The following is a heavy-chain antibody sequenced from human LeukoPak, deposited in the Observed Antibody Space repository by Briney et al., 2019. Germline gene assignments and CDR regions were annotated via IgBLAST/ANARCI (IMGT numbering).Heavy chain of an antibody. CDR3: AKYGSGKAFGY. Sequence: PGGSLRLSCAASGFTFNTYAMSWVRQAPGKGLEWVSGISVNGGSTYYADSVKGRFTISRDNSKNTLYLELNSLRAEDTAIYYCAKYGSGKAFGYWGQGTLVAVSS. V-gene: IGHV3-23*01. J-gene: IGHJ4*02. CDR1: GFTFNTYA. CDR2: ISVNGGST. D-gene: IGHD6-19*01.